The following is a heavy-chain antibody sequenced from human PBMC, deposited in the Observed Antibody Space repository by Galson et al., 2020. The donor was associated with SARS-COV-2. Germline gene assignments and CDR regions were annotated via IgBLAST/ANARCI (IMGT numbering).Heavy chain of an antibody. CDR3: ARDPTPYDIWSGYYPNSYYYCDYGMDV. CDR2: ISYDGSHK. D-gene: IGHD3-3*01. V-gene: IGHV3-30*03. J-gene: IGHJ6*02. Sequence: TGGSLRLSCAASGFTFRSYGMHWVRQAPGKGLEWVEVISYDGSHKYNADSVKGRFTISRDNSQNTLYLQMNSLRTEDAAVYYCARDPTPYDIWSGYYPNSYYYCDYGMDVWCQGTTVTVSS. CDR1: GFTFRSYG.